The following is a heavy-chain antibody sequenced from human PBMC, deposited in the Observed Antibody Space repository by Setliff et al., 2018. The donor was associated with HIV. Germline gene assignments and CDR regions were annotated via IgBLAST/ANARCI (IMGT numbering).Heavy chain of an antibody. CDR3: ARGGLTAAGTLLLVGYFDY. CDR1: GGSFSGYY. J-gene: IGHJ4*02. Sequence: SETLSLTCAVYGGSFSGYYWSWIRQPPGKGLEWIGEINHSGSTNFNPSLKSRVTISVDTSKNQFSLKLGSVTAADTAVYYCARGGLTAAGTLLLVGYFDYWGQGTLVTVSS. D-gene: IGHD6-13*01. CDR2: INHSGST. V-gene: IGHV4-34*01.